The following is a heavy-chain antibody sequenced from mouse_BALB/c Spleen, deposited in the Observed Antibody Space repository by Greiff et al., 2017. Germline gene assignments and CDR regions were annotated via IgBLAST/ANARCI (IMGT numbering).Heavy chain of an antibody. CDR3: ARGDYDYAMDY. CDR2: ISDGGSYT. J-gene: IGHJ4*01. Sequence: EVQVVESGGGLVKPGGSLKLSCAASGFTFSDYYMYWVRQTPEKRLEWVATISDGGSYTYYPDSVKGRFTISRDNAKNNLYLQMSSLKSEDTAMYYCARGDYDYAMDYWGQGTSVTVSS. V-gene: IGHV5-4*02. CDR1: GFTFSDYY. D-gene: IGHD2-4*01.